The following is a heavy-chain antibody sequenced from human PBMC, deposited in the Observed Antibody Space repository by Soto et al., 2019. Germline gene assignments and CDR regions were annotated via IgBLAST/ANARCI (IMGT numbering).Heavy chain of an antibody. CDR1: GFTVSSNY. D-gene: IGHD5-18*01. J-gene: IGHJ4*02. CDR2: IYSGGST. Sequence: PGGSLRLSCAASGFTVSSNYMSWVRQAPGKGLEWVSVIYSGGSTYYADSVKGRFTISRDNSKNTLYLQMNSLRAEDTAVYYCARGVDTAMVTEGYYFDYWGQGTLVTVSS. CDR3: ARGVDTAMVTEGYYFDY. V-gene: IGHV3-66*01.